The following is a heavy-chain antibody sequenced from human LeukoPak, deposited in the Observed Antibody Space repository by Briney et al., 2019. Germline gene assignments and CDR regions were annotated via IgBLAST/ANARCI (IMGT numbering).Heavy chain of an antibody. V-gene: IGHV4-61*02. Sequence: PSETLSLTCTVSNGSISSDTYFWSWIRQPAGKGLEWIGRMSSSGISTYSPSLKSRVTISIDTSRNQFSMNLNSVTAADTAVYYCARLYGNYQNYFDYWGQGTLVTVSS. CDR2: MSSSGIS. J-gene: IGHJ4*02. CDR3: ARLYGNYQNYFDY. CDR1: NGSISSDTYF. D-gene: IGHD1-7*01.